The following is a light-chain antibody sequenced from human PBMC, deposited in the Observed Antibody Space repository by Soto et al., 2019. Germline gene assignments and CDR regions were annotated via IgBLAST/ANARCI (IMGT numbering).Light chain of an antibody. V-gene: IGLV2-23*01. J-gene: IGLJ1*01. Sequence: QSALTQPASVSGSPGQSITISCTGTSSDVGSYNLVSWYQQHPDKAPKLMIYEGSKRPSGVSNRFSGSKSGNTASLTISGLQAEDEADYYCCSYAGSSISYVFGTGTKVTVL. CDR3: CSYAGSSISYV. CDR1: SSDVGSYNL. CDR2: EGS.